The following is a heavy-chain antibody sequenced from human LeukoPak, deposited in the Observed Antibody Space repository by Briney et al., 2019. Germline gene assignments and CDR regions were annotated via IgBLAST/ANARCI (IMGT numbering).Heavy chain of an antibody. CDR3: ARATGITEYYYYYYYMDV. CDR1: GFTFSSYW. D-gene: IGHD1-1*01. V-gene: IGHV3-7*04. CDR2: IKQDGSKK. J-gene: IGHJ6*03. Sequence: GGSLRLSCAASGFTFSSYWMSWVRQAPGKGLEWVANIKQDGSKKYYVDSVKGRFTISRDNAKNSLYLQMNSLRAEDTAVYYCARATGITEYYYYYYYMDVWGKGTTVTVSS.